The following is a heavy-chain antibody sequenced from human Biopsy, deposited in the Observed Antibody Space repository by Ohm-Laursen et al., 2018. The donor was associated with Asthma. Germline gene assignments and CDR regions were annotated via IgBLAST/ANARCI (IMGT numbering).Heavy chain of an antibody. CDR1: GGSISSFY. CDR2: VYWTGST. D-gene: IGHD6-19*01. J-gene: IGHJ4*02. V-gene: IGHV4-59*01. Sequence: GTLSLTCGVYGGSISSFYWSWIRQSPEKGLEWMGYVYWTGSTNYNPSLKSRITMSVGTSKNRMFLELTSVTAADTAIYYCVRAVRNEQWLAPFDYWGQGKPVTVSS. CDR3: VRAVRNEQWLAPFDY.